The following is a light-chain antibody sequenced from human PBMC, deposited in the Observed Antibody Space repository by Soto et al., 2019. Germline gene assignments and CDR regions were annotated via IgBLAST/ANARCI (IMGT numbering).Light chain of an antibody. Sequence: DIQMTQSPSSLSASVGDRVTITCRASQSISSDLNWYQQKPGKAPKLLIYAASSLQSGVPSRFSGSGSGTDFTLTISSLQPEDFATYYCQQTYSLVAFGQGTKVDIK. CDR1: QSISSD. J-gene: IGKJ1*01. CDR2: AAS. CDR3: QQTYSLVA. V-gene: IGKV1-39*01.